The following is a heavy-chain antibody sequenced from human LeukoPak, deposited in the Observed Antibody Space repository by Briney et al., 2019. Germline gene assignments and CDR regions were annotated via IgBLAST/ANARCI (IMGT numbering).Heavy chain of an antibody. CDR1: GFTYSS. Sequence: QPGGSLRLSCAASGFTYSSMSWVRQAPGKGLEYVSAISGNGGNTFYANSVKGRFTISRDNSKNTLYLQMGSLKPEDMAVYYCARDSCSGDRCWRYFVNWGQGTLVTVSS. D-gene: IGHD2-15*01. V-gene: IGHV3-64*01. J-gene: IGHJ4*02. CDR2: ISGNGGNT. CDR3: ARDSCSGDRCWRYFVN.